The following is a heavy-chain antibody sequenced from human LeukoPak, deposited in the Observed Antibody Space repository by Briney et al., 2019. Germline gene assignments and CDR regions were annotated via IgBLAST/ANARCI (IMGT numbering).Heavy chain of an antibody. V-gene: IGHV3-23*01. D-gene: IGHD1-14*01. CDR1: GFTFNNYA. Sequence: PGGSLRLSCAASGFTFNNYAMNWVRQAPGKGLEWVSVISGSGGTTYYADSVKGRFTISRDSSKNTLYLQMNSLRAEDMAVYYCAKVSGGGLYYGGMDVWGQGTTVTVSS. CDR2: ISGSGGTT. J-gene: IGHJ6*02. CDR3: AKVSGGGLYYGGMDV.